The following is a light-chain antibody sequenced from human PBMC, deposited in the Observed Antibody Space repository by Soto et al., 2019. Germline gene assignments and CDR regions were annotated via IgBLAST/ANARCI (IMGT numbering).Light chain of an antibody. J-gene: IGLJ3*02. Sequence: QSVLTQPPSVSGAPGQRVTISCTGSDSNIGARYHVHWYQQLPGKAPRLIIYGNSNRPSGVPDRFSGSKSGYSASLAISGLQADDEATYYCQSYDSNLSGRVFGEGTKVTVL. CDR2: GNS. CDR1: DSNIGARYH. CDR3: QSYDSNLSGRV. V-gene: IGLV1-40*01.